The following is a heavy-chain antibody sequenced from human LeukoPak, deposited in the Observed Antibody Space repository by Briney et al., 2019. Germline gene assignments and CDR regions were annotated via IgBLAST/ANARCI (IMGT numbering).Heavy chain of an antibody. CDR3: ARGVTAGVDV. Sequence: ASVKVSCKASGYTFTSYDINWVRQPPGQGLEWMGWVSPKSGETRYAQKFQGRVTMTRDTSLRTAYMELSSLTSEDTAVYYCARGVTAGVDVWGQGTTVTVSS. CDR2: VSPKSGET. V-gene: IGHV1-8*01. CDR1: GYTFTSYD. J-gene: IGHJ6*02.